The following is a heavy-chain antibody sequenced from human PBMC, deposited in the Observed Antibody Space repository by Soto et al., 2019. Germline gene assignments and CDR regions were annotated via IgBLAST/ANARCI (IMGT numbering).Heavy chain of an antibody. CDR3: ARAYDSSGYAAFYNWFDP. CDR2: IYDSGST. V-gene: IGHV4-31*03. J-gene: IGHJ5*02. CDR1: GGSISNGGYC. D-gene: IGHD3-22*01. Sequence: QVQLQESGPGVVKPSQTLSLSCTVSGGSISNGGYCWSWIRQHPGKGLEWIGYIYDSGSTYYNPSLKSRVTISVDTSKNQFSLKLSSVTAADTAVYYCARAYDSSGYAAFYNWFDPWGQGTLVTVSS.